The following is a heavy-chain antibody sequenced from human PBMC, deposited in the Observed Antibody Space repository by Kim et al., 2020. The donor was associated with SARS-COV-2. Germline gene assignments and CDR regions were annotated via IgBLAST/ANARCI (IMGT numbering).Heavy chain of an antibody. CDR1: GYTFTGYY. J-gene: IGHJ6*02. V-gene: IGHV1-2*02. CDR3: ARDRQQLDYYYYGMDV. CDR2: INPNSGGT. D-gene: IGHD6-13*01. Sequence: ASVKVSCKASGYTFTGYYMHWVRQAPGQGLEWMGWINPNSGGTNYAQKFQGRVTMTRDTSISTAYMELSRLRSDDTAVYYCARDRQQLDYYYYGMDVWGQGTTVTVSS.